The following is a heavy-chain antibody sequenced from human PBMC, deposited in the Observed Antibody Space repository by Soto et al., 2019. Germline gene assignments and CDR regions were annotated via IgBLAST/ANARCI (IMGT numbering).Heavy chain of an antibody. J-gene: IGHJ4*02. CDR1: GGSISSSTYY. CDR2: IYYRGST. CDR3: ARRGGGFCSGGSCYEYFDY. V-gene: IGHV4-39*01. D-gene: IGHD2-15*01. Sequence: ASETLSLTCTVSGGSISSSTYYWGWIRQPPGKGLEWIGSIYYRGSTYYNPSLKSRVTISVDTSENQFSLKLNSVTAADTALYYCARRGGGFCSGGSCYEYFDYWGRGTLVTVSS.